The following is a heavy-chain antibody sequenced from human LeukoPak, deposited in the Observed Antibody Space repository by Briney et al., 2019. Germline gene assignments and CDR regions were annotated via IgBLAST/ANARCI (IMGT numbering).Heavy chain of an antibody. J-gene: IGHJ4*02. CDR1: GGPFGGYY. D-gene: IGHD3-22*01. Sequence: PSETLSLTCAVYGGPFGGYYWSWIRQPPGKGLEWIGEINHSGSTNYNPSLKSRVTISVDTSKNQFSLKLSSVTAADTAVYYCARGGYYGSSGYYLLGYWGQGTLVTVSS. CDR3: ARGGYYGSSGYYLLGY. V-gene: IGHV4-34*01. CDR2: INHSGST.